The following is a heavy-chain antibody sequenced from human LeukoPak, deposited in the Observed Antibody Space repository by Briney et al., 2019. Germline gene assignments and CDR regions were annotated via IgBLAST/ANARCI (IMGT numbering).Heavy chain of an antibody. J-gene: IGHJ3*02. V-gene: IGHV4-39*01. D-gene: IGHD2-2*01. CDR2: IYYSGST. Sequence: KPSETLSLTCTVSGGSISSSSYYWGWIRQPPGKGLEWIGSIYYSGSTYYNPSLKSRVTISVDTSKNQFSLKLSSVTDADTAVYYCARQSPHCSSTSCYDAFDIWGQGTMVTVSS. CDR3: ARQSPHCSSTSCYDAFDI. CDR1: GGSISSSSYY.